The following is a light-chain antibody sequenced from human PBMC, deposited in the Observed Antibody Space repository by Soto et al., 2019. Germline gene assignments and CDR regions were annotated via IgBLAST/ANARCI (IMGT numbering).Light chain of an antibody. CDR2: EGS. J-gene: IGLJ1*01. CDR1: GSDVGSYNL. Sequence: QSALAQPASVSGSPGQSITISCTGTGSDVGSYNLVSWYQQHPGKAPKLMIYEGSKRPSGVSSRFSGSKSGNTASLTISGLQAEEEADYYCCSYAGNTNVFGTGTKVTVL. CDR3: CSYAGNTNV. V-gene: IGLV2-23*01.